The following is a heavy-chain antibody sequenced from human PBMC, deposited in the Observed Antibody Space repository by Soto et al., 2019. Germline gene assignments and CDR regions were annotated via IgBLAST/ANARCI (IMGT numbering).Heavy chain of an antibody. V-gene: IGHV3-23*01. Sequence: GGSLRLSCAASGFTFSSYWMSWVRQAPGKGLEWVSAISGSGGSTYYADSVKGRFTISRDNSKNTLYLQMNSLRAEDTAVYYCAKAVGYSYGFEWFDPWGQGTLVTVSS. J-gene: IGHJ5*02. CDR1: GFTFSSYW. CDR2: ISGSGGST. CDR3: AKAVGYSYGFEWFDP. D-gene: IGHD5-18*01.